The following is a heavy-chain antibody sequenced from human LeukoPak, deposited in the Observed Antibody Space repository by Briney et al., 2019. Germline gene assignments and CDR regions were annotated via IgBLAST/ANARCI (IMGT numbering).Heavy chain of an antibody. CDR3: ARGETDSSNLGIHFDY. D-gene: IGHD6-13*01. CDR1: GGSLSGYY. CDR2: INHSGST. J-gene: IGHJ4*02. V-gene: IGHV4-34*01. Sequence: SETLSLTCAVYGGSLSGYYWSWIRQPPGKGLEWIGEINHSGSTNYNPSLKSRVTISVDTSRNQFSLKLSSVTAADTAVYYCARGETDSSNLGIHFDYWGQGTLVTVSS.